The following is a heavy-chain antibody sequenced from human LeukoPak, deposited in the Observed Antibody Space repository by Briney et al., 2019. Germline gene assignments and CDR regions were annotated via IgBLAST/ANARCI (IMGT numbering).Heavy chain of an antibody. J-gene: IGHJ4*02. CDR3: AKPPAGYDVGYFDY. D-gene: IGHD5-12*01. Sequence: GGSLRLSCTASGFTVSSNYMSWVRQARGKGLEWVSVIYSGGSTYYADSVKGRFTISRDNSKNTLHLQMNSLRAEDTAVYYCAKPPAGYDVGYFDYWGQGTLVTVSS. CDR1: GFTVSSNY. CDR2: IYSGGST. V-gene: IGHV3-53*01.